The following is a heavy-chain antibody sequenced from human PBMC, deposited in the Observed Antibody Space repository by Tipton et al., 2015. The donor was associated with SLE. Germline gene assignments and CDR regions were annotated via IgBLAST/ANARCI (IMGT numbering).Heavy chain of an antibody. CDR2: FYHRGTT. V-gene: IGHV4-38-2*01. CDR1: GHSISSGFY. CDR3: ARTAGRSVKLWYFDL. D-gene: IGHD5-18*01. Sequence: TLSLTCSVPGHSISSGFYWGWIRQSPGKGLEWIGNFYHRGTTYYNPSLKSRVTMSIDTSKNQFSLKLSSVTDVDTAVYYCARTAGRSVKLWYFDLWGRGTLVTVSS. J-gene: IGHJ2*01.